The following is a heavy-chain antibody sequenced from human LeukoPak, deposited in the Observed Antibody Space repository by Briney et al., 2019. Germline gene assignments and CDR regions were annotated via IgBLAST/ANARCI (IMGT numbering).Heavy chain of an antibody. D-gene: IGHD6-13*01. CDR3: ARAMAAAGVFDY. V-gene: IGHV3-21*01. CDR1: GFTFSSYS. CDR2: ISSSSSYI. J-gene: IGHJ4*02. Sequence: GGSLRLSCAASGFTFSSYSMNWVRQAPGKGLEWVSSISSSSSYIYYADSVKGRFTISRDNAKNSLYLQMNSLRAEDTAVYYCARAMAAAGVFDYWGQGTLVTVSS.